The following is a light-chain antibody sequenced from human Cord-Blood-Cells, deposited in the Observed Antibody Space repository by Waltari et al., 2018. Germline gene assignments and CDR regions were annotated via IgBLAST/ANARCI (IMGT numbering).Light chain of an antibody. CDR3: MQALQTPLT. V-gene: IGKV2-28*01. J-gene: IGKJ4*01. CDR2: LGS. Sequence: DIVMTQSPLSLPVTPGEPASISCRSSQSHLHSNGDNYLDWYLQNPGQSPQLLIYLGSNRASGGPDRFSGSGSGTDFTLKISRVEAEDVGVYYCMQALQTPLTFGGGTKVEIK. CDR1: QSHLHSNGDNY.